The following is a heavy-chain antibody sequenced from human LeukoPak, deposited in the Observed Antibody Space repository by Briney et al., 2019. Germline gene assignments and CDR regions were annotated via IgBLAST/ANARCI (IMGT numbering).Heavy chain of an antibody. Sequence: GGSLRLSCSASGFIFSTYNMNWVRQAPGKALEWVSSITCSSSRTFYADSVNGRYTISRDNAKNSLYLQMDSLRAEDTAVNYCASTAYCSSTSCYSLGFDYWGQGTLVTVSS. CDR2: ITCSSSRT. CDR1: GFIFSTYN. V-gene: IGHV3-21*01. CDR3: ASTAYCSSTSCYSLGFDY. D-gene: IGHD2-2*02. J-gene: IGHJ4*02.